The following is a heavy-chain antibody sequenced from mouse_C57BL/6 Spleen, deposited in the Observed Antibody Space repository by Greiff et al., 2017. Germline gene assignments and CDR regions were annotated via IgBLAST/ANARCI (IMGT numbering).Heavy chain of an antibody. D-gene: IGHD1-1*02. CDR1: GYAFSSSW. CDR2: IYPGDGDT. Sequence: VQLQQPGPELVKPGASVKISCKASGYAFSSSWMNWVKQRPGKGLEWIGRIYPGDGDTNYNGKFKGKATLTADKSSSTAYMQLSSLTSADSAVYVCARSHDGSYVGWFAYWGPGTLVTVSA. V-gene: IGHV1-82*01. CDR3: ARSHDGSYVGWFAY. J-gene: IGHJ3*01.